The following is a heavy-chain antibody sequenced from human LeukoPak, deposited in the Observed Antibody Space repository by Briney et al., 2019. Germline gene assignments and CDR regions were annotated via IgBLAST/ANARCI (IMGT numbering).Heavy chain of an antibody. D-gene: IGHD2-15*01. J-gene: IGHJ4*02. V-gene: IGHV4-59*11. Sequence: SETLSLTCTVSGGSISSHYWSWIRQPPGKGLEWIGYIYYSGSANYNPSLKSRVTISVDTSKNQFSLRLSSVTAADTAVYYCARETGYCSGSSCYSEGFAYWGQGTLVTVSS. CDR3: ARETGYCSGSSCYSEGFAY. CDR1: GGSISSHY. CDR2: IYYSGSA.